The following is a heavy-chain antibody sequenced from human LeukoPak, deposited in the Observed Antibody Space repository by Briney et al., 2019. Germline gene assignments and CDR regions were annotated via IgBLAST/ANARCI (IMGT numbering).Heavy chain of an antibody. J-gene: IGHJ2*01. CDR1: GGSISSYY. V-gene: IGHV4-59*01. CDR3: ARGGPYWYFDL. Sequence: PSETLSLTCTVSGGSISSYYWSWIRQPPGKGLEWIGYIHYSGSTNYNPSLKSRVTISVDTSKNQFSLKLSSVTAADTAVYYCARGGPYWYFDLWGRGTLVTVSS. CDR2: IHYSGST.